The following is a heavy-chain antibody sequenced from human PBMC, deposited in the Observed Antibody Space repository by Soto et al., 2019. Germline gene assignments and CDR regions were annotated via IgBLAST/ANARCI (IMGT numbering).Heavy chain of an antibody. Sequence: LRLSCAASGFTFSSYAMSWVRQAPGKGLEWVSAISGSGGSTYYADSVKGRFTISRDNSKNTLYLQMNSLRAEDTAVYYCAKNGANYYDSSGYLDYWGQGTLVTVSS. CDR2: ISGSGGST. CDR3: AKNGANYYDSSGYLDY. J-gene: IGHJ4*02. CDR1: GFTFSSYA. D-gene: IGHD3-22*01. V-gene: IGHV3-23*01.